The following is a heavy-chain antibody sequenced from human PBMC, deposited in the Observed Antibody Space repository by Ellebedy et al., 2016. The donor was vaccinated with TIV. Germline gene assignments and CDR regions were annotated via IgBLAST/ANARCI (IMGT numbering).Heavy chain of an antibody. Sequence: PGGSLRLSCAASGFTFSRFGIHWVRQAPGKGLEWVALIWNDESHKYFRDSVKGRFAISRDNSKNTVFLQMNSLRVEDTAVYYCLRGYHFGSGIYYRPCSSDYWGQGTLVTVSA. CDR2: IWNDESHK. V-gene: IGHV3-33*01. CDR1: GFTFSRFG. J-gene: IGHJ4*02. D-gene: IGHD3-10*01. CDR3: LRGYHFGSGIYYRPCSSDY.